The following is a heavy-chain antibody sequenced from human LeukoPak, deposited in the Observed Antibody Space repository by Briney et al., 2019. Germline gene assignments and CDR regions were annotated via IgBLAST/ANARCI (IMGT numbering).Heavy chain of an antibody. V-gene: IGHV3-7*01. J-gene: IGHJ5*02. CDR3: AKAGVPAAKGEKRNWFDP. D-gene: IGHD2-2*01. Sequence: SGGSLRLSCAASGFTFSSYWMSWVRQAPGKGLEWVANIKQDGSEKYYVDSVKGRFTIYRDNAKNSLYLQMNSLRAEDTAVYYCAKAGVPAAKGEKRNWFDPWGQGTLVTVSS. CDR1: GFTFSSYW. CDR2: IKQDGSEK.